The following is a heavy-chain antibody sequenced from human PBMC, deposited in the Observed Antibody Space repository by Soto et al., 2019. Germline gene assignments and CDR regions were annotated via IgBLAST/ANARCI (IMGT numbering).Heavy chain of an antibody. V-gene: IGHV4-4*07. D-gene: IGHD2-21*02. CDR3: ARYAYCGGDCYPYYFDY. Sequence: QVQLQESGPGLVKPSETLSLTCTVSGGSISSYYWSWIRQPAGKGLEWIGRIYTSGSTNYNPSLTRRVTMSVDTSKNQFSLKLSSVTAADTAVYYCARYAYCGGDCYPYYFDYWGQGTLVTVSS. J-gene: IGHJ4*02. CDR1: GGSISSYY. CDR2: IYTSGST.